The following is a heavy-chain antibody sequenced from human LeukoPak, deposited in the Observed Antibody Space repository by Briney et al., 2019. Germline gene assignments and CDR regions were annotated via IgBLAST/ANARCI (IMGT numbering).Heavy chain of an antibody. J-gene: IGHJ4*02. CDR1: GFTFSSYA. CDR3: AREIVYPPYFDY. Sequence: PGGSLRLSCAASGFTFSSYAMSWVRQAPGKGLVWVSAISGSGGSTYYADSVKGRFTISRDNAKNSLYLQMNSLRAEDTAVYYCAREIVYPPYFDYWGQGTLVTVSS. D-gene: IGHD3-22*01. V-gene: IGHV3-23*01. CDR2: ISGSGGST.